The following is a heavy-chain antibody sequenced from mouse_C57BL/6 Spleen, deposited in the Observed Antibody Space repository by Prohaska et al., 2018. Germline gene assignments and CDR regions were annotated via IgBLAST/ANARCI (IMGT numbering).Heavy chain of an antibody. CDR3: ARIQSTMVTTGFAY. V-gene: IGHV1-75*01. D-gene: IGHD2-2*01. J-gene: IGHJ3*01. Sequence: QVQLQQSGPELVKPGASVKISCKASGYTFTDYYINWVKQRPGQGLEWIGWIFPGSGSTYYNEKCKGKATLTVDKSSSTAYMLLSSLTSEESAVYFCARIQSTMVTTGFAYWGQGTLVTVSA. CDR1: GYTFTDYY. CDR2: IFPGSGST.